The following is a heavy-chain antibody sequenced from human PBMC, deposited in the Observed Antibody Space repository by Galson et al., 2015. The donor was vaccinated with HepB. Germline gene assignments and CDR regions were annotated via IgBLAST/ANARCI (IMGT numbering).Heavy chain of an antibody. CDR1: GFTFSSYS. J-gene: IGHJ5*02. D-gene: IGHD2-2*03. Sequence: SLRLSCAASGFTFSSYSMNWVRQAPGKGLEWVSYISSSSSTIYYADSVKGRFTISRDNAKNSLYLQMNSLRAEDTAVYYCARDVGYCSSTSCYGGAYNWFDPWGQGTLVTVSS. CDR2: ISSSSSTI. CDR3: ARDVGYCSSTSCYGGAYNWFDP. V-gene: IGHV3-48*04.